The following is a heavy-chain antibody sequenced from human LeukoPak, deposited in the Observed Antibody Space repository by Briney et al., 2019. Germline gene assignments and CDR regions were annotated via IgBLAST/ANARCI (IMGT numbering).Heavy chain of an antibody. CDR3: ARGLRAAGTRGWFDP. J-gene: IGHJ5*02. CDR1: GGSISSYY. Sequence: PSETLSLTCTVSGGSISSYYWSWIRQPPGKGLEWIGYIYTSGSTNYNPSLKSRVTISVDTSKNQFPLKLSSVTAADTAVYYCARGLRAAGTRGWFDPWGQGTLVTVSS. D-gene: IGHD6-13*01. CDR2: IYTSGST. V-gene: IGHV4-4*09.